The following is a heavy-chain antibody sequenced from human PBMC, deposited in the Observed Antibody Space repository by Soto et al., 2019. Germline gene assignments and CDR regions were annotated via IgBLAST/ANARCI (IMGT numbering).Heavy chain of an antibody. CDR3: ARDVPPPFGYRYGSLYYYYGMDV. D-gene: IGHD5-18*01. CDR1: GGTFSNHA. J-gene: IGHJ6*02. CDR2: IIPMFPTA. Sequence: SVKVSCKASGGTFSNHAISWVRQAPGQGLEWVGGIIPMFPTADYTQRFQGRVTITADDSTTTVYMELSGLRSEDTAVYYCARDVPPPFGYRYGSLYYYYGMDVWGQGTTVTVSS. V-gene: IGHV1-69*13.